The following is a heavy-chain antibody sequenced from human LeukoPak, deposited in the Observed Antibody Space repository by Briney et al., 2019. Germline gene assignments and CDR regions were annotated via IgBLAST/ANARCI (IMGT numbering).Heavy chain of an antibody. CDR1: GFTFSSCA. CDR2: ISYDGSNK. CDR3: ARGRFRSGWYNWFDP. J-gene: IGHJ5*02. D-gene: IGHD6-19*01. V-gene: IGHV3-30-3*01. Sequence: GGSLRLSCAASGFTFSSCAMHWVRQAPGKGLEWVAVISYDGSNKYYADSVKGRFTISRDNSKNTLYLQMNSLRAEDTAVYYCARGRFRSGWYNWFDPWGQGTLVTVSS.